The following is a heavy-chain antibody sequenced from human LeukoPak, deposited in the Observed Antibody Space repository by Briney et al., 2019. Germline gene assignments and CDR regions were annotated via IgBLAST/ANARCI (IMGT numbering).Heavy chain of an antibody. CDR1: GFTFSSYA. Sequence: GGSLRLSCAASGFTFSSYAMSWVRQAPGKGLEWVSAISAGGGSTYYADSVKGRFTISRDNGKNSLYLQMNSLRAEDTAVYYCARDFWMGYGDYMYYFDYWVQGTLVTVSS. CDR3: ARDFWMGYGDYMYYFDY. V-gene: IGHV3-23*01. J-gene: IGHJ4*02. D-gene: IGHD4-17*01. CDR2: ISAGGGST.